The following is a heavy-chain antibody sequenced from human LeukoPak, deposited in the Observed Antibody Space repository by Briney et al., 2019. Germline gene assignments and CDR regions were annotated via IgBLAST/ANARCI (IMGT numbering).Heavy chain of an antibody. V-gene: IGHV3-48*02. Sequence: GGTLRLSCAASGFTFSIYSMNWVRRGPGKGLEWVSYISSSSSTIYYADSVKGRFTISRDNAKNSLYLQMNSLRDEDTAVYYCARDQLSYYDILTGRGMDVWGQGATVTVSS. J-gene: IGHJ6*02. CDR3: ARDQLSYYDILTGRGMDV. CDR1: GFTFSIYS. D-gene: IGHD3-9*01. CDR2: ISSSSSTI.